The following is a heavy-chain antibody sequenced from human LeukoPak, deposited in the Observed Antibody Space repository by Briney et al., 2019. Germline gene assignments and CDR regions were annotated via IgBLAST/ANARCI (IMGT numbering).Heavy chain of an antibody. Sequence: GGSLRLSCAASGFTFSSYNMKWVRQAPGKGLEWVSSIRSSNYIYYADSVKGRFTISRDSAKNSLYLQMNSLRAEDTAVYYCARVIAGGSDFGYYYYGMDVWGQGTRSPSP. D-gene: IGHD6-13*01. CDR2: IRSSNYI. CDR3: ARVIAGGSDFGYYYYGMDV. V-gene: IGHV3-21*01. J-gene: IGHJ6*02. CDR1: GFTFSSYN.